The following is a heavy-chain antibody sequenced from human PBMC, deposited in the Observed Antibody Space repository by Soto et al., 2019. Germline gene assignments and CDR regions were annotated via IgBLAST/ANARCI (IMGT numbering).Heavy chain of an antibody. D-gene: IGHD1-26*01. CDR3: ARDPRVGATRWFDP. V-gene: IGHV3-33*01. CDR1: GFTFSSYG. J-gene: IGHJ5*02. Sequence: QVQLVESGGGVVQPGRSLRLSCAASGFTFSSYGMHWVRQAPGKGLEWVAVIWYDGSNKYYADSVKGRFTISRDNSKNTLYLQMNSLRAEDTAVYYCARDPRVGATRWFDPWGQGTLVTVSS. CDR2: IWYDGSNK.